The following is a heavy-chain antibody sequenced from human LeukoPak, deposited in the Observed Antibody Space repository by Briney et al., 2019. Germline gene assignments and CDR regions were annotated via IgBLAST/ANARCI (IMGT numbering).Heavy chain of an antibody. CDR1: GFTFSSYG. J-gene: IGHJ5*02. CDR2: IWYDGSNK. V-gene: IGHV3-33*06. CDR3: AKDREPLVVVPAASAFDP. D-gene: IGHD2-2*01. Sequence: GRSLRLSCAASGFTFSSYGMHWVRQAPGKGLEWVAVIWYDGSNKYYADSVKGRFTISRDNSKNTLYLQMNSLRAEDTAVYYCAKDREPLVVVPAASAFDPWGQGTLVTVSS.